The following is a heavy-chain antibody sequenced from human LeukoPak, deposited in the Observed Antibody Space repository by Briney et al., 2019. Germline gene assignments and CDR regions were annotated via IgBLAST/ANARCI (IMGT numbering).Heavy chain of an antibody. J-gene: IGHJ6*02. CDR3: AKDLEWGIVVVPADYYYYGMDV. D-gene: IGHD2-2*01. V-gene: IGHV3-23*01. CDR1: GFTFSSYA. CDR2: ISGSSGST. Sequence: GGSLRLSCAASGFTFSSYAMSWVRQAPGKGLEWVSAISGSSGSTYYADSVKGRFTISRDNSKNTLYLQMNSLRAEDTAVYYCAKDLEWGIVVVPADYYYYGMDVWGQGTTVTVSS.